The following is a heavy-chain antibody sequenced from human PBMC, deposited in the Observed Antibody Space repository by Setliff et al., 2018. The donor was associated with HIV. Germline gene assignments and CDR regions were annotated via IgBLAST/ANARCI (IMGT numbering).Heavy chain of an antibody. J-gene: IGHJ4*02. CDR3: ARGVRDNSGWSSYYFDY. D-gene: IGHD6-19*01. CDR1: GGSFSGYY. CDR2: VTHSGRT. Sequence: PSETLSLTCAVYGGSFSGYYWSWIRLPPGKGLEWIGEVTHSGRTNYNPSLESRVTTSVDTPKKQFSLRLTPVTAADTAVYYCARGVRDNSGWSSYYFDYWGQGTLVTVSS. V-gene: IGHV4-34*01.